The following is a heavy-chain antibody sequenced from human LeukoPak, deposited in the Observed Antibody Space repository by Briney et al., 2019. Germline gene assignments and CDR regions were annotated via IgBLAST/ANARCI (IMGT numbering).Heavy chain of an antibody. CDR3: ARDHNWNDDPNY. CDR2: ISSSGTYK. Sequence: GGSLRLSCAASGFTFNTYSMNWVRQAPGKGLEWVSSISSSGTYKYYTDSVKGRFTISRDNAKNSLYLQMNSLRAEDTAVYYRARDHNWNDDPNYWGQGTLVTVSS. CDR1: GFTFNTYS. V-gene: IGHV3-21*01. D-gene: IGHD1-1*01. J-gene: IGHJ4*02.